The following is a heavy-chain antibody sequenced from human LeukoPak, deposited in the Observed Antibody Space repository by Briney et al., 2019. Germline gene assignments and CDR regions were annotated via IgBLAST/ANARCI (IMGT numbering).Heavy chain of an antibody. CDR3: ARSAVEAATPAGY. J-gene: IGHJ4*02. D-gene: IGHD2-15*01. V-gene: IGHV1-2*02. CDR1: VYTFTGYY. CDR2: INPSTGGT. Sequence: ASVKVSCKTSVYTFTGYYMHWVRQAPGQGLEWMGWINPSTGGTSYAQKFQGRVTMTRDTSITTAYMELSGLRSDDTAVYYCARSAVEAATPAGYWGQGTLVTVSS.